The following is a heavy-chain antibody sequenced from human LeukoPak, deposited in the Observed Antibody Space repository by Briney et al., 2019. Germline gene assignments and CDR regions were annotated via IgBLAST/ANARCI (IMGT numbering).Heavy chain of an antibody. J-gene: IGHJ4*02. CDR3: AKYAECGGSCYYFDY. Sequence: GGSLRLSCAASGFTFSSYAMSWVRQAPGKGLEWVSAISGSGGSTYYADSVKGRFTISRDNSKNTLYLQMNNLRAEDTAVYYCAKYAECGGSCYYFDYWGQGTLVTVSS. CDR1: GFTFSSYA. V-gene: IGHV3-23*01. D-gene: IGHD2-15*01. CDR2: ISGSGGST.